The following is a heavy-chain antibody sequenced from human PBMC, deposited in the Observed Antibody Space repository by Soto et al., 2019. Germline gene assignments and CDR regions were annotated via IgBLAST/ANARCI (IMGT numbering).Heavy chain of an antibody. D-gene: IGHD3-22*01. CDR1: GFTLSSYS. V-gene: IGHV3-21*01. Sequence: GGSLRLSCAASGFTLSSYSMNWVRQAPGKGLEWVSSISSSSSYIYYADSVKGRFTISRDNAKNSLYLQMNSLRAEDTAVYYCARSPYYYDSSAYYYDWGQGSLVTVSS. J-gene: IGHJ4*02. CDR2: ISSSSSYI. CDR3: ARSPYYYDSSAYYYD.